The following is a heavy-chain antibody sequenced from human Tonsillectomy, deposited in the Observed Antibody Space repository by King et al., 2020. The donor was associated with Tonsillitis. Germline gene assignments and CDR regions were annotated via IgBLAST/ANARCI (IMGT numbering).Heavy chain of an antibody. V-gene: IGHV3-20*04. J-gene: IGHJ5*02. CDR1: GFTFDDYD. D-gene: IGHD3-16*02. CDR2: INWNGGST. Sequence: VQLVESGGGVVRPGGSLRLSCAASGFTFDDYDMSWVRQAPGKGLEWVSGINWNGGSTGYADSVKGRFSNSRDNANKSLYLQKNSLRAEDTALYYCAREVIGGTKWFDPWGQGTLVTVSS. CDR3: AREVIGGTKWFDP.